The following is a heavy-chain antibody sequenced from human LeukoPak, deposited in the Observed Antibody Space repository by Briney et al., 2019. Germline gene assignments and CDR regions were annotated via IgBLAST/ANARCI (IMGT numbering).Heavy chain of an antibody. CDR1: GYTFTGYY. D-gene: IGHD6-13*01. J-gene: IGHJ5*02. CDR2: INPNSGGT. CDR3: ARAIRIADVHGGGWFDP. V-gene: IGHV1-2*02. Sequence: ASVKVSCKASGYTFTGYYMHWVRQAPGQGLEWMGWINPNSGGTNYAQKFQGRVTMTRDTSISTAYMELSRLRSDDTAVYYCARAIRIADVHGGGWFDPWGQGTLVTVSS.